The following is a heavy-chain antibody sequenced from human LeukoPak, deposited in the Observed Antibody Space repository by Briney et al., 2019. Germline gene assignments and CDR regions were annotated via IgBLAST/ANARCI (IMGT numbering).Heavy chain of an antibody. CDR1: GFTFSSYA. Sequence: GGSLRLSCAASGFTFSSYAMSWVRQAPGKGLEWVSAISGSGGSTYYADSVKGRFTISRDNSKNTLYLQMNSLRVEDTAVFYCAKDNLRMGSGHYYGMDVWGQGTTVTVSS. D-gene: IGHD2-15*01. CDR2: ISGSGGST. J-gene: IGHJ6*02. CDR3: AKDNLRMGSGHYYGMDV. V-gene: IGHV3-23*01.